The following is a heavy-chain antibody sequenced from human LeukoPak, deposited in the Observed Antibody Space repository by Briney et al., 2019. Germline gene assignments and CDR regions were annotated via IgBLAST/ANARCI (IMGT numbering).Heavy chain of an antibody. CDR1: GFTSSTYA. CDR2: NSGSGGST. D-gene: IGHD6-13*01. J-gene: IGHJ3*02. CDR3: TRYSRTWYDAPFDI. V-gene: IGHV3-23*01. Sequence: PGGSLRLSCAASGFTSSTYAMSWVRQAPGKGLEWVSSNSGSGGSTYYADSVKGRFTISRDNSKNTLYLQMNRLRAEDTAIYYCTRYSRTWYDAPFDIWGQGTMVTVSS.